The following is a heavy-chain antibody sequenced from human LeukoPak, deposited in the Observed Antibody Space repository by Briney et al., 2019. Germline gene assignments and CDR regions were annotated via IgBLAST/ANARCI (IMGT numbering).Heavy chain of an antibody. D-gene: IGHD3-10*01. Sequence: GRSLRLSCAAPGFTFSRYGMHWVRQAPGKGLEWVAVIWYDGSEKYYADSVKGRLTISRDNSKNTVYLQMNSLRAEDTAVYYCVRGSGLVVRGDFFDYWGQGTLVTVSS. CDR3: VRGSGLVVRGDFFDY. J-gene: IGHJ4*02. CDR2: IWYDGSEK. V-gene: IGHV3-33*01. CDR1: GFTFSRYG.